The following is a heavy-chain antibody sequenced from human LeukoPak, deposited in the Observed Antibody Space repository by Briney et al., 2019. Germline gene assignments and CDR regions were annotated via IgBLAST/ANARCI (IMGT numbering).Heavy chain of an antibody. CDR2: ISAGNGNT. CDR3: ARMEWNDFGDYYYYGMDV. J-gene: IGHJ6*04. D-gene: IGHD1-1*01. CDR1: GYSFTDYG. V-gene: IGHV1-3*01. Sequence: GASVKVSCKASGYSFTDYGVHWVRQAPGQRLKWLGWISAGNGNTKYSQKFQGRVTITRDTSAGTAYMELRGLRSEDTAVYYCARMEWNDFGDYYYYGMDVWGKGTTVTVSS.